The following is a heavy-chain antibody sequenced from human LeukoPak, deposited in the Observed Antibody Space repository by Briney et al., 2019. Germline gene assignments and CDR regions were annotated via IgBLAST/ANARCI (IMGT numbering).Heavy chain of an antibody. J-gene: IGHJ4*02. D-gene: IGHD3-10*01. V-gene: IGHV3-30*18. CDR1: GFTFSSYG. CDR3: AKDYNY. CDR2: ISYDGSNK. Sequence: GGSLRLSCAASGFTFSSYGMHWVRQAPGKGLEWVAVISYDGSNKYYADSVKGRFTISRDNSKNTLYLQMNSLRAEDTAVYYCAKDYNYWGQGTLVTVSS.